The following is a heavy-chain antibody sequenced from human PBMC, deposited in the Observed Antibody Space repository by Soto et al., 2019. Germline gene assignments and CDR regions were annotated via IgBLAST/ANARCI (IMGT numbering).Heavy chain of an antibody. Sequence: ASVKVSCKASGYTFTSYDINWVRQATGQGLEWMGWMNPNSGNTGYAQKFQGRVTMTRNTSISTAYMELSSLRSEDTAVYYCALNSKFGGVIVMVAFDIWGQGTMVTVSS. CDR2: MNPNSGNT. D-gene: IGHD3-16*02. CDR3: ALNSKFGGVIVMVAFDI. CDR1: GYTFTSYD. J-gene: IGHJ3*02. V-gene: IGHV1-8*01.